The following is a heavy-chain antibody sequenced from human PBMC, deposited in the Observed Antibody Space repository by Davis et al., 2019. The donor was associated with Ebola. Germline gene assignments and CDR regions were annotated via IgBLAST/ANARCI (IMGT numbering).Heavy chain of an antibody. CDR3: ARDREYYDFWSRYYYYYGMDV. CDR2: IYYSGST. V-gene: IGHV4-39*07. CDR1: GGSISSSSYY. D-gene: IGHD3-3*01. J-gene: IGHJ6*02. Sequence: SETLSLTCTVPGGSISSSSYYWGWIRQPPGKGLEWIGSIYYSGSTYYNPSLKSPVTISVDPSKNQFSLQLSSVTAADTAVYYCARDREYYDFWSRYYYYYGMDVWGQGTTVTVSS.